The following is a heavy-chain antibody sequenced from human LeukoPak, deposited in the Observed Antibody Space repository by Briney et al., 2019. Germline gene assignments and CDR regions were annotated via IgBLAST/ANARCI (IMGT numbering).Heavy chain of an antibody. CDR3: AKDRSDSGGFDYYYGMDV. D-gene: IGHD1-14*01. CDR1: GFTVSSNY. CDR2: IYSGGST. V-gene: IGHV3-53*05. J-gene: IGHJ6*02. Sequence: GGSLRLSCAASGFTVSSNYMSWVRQAPGKGLEWVSVIYSGGSTYYADSVKGRFTISRDNAKNSLYLQMNSLRAEDTALYYCAKDRSDSGGFDYYYGMDVWGQGTTVTVSS.